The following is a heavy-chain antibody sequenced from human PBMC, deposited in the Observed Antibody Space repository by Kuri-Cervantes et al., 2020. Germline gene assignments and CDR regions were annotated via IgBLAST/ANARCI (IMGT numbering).Heavy chain of an antibody. Sequence: GGSLRLSCAASGFTFSSYSMNWVRQAPGKGLEWVSYISSSSSTIYYADSVRGRFTISRDNAKNSLYLQMNSLRDEDTAVYYCARERITMVRGVMRYYYGMDVWGQGTTVTVSS. J-gene: IGHJ6*02. D-gene: IGHD3-10*01. V-gene: IGHV3-48*02. CDR1: GFTFSSYS. CDR3: ARERITMVRGVMRYYYGMDV. CDR2: ISSSSSTI.